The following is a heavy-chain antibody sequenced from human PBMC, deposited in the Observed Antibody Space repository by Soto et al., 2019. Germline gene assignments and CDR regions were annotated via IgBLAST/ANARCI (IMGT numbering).Heavy chain of an antibody. D-gene: IGHD3-16*01. V-gene: IGHV3-23*01. CDR3: AKLWYYFDS. CDR2: ITSDGSST. Sequence: GESLKISCAASGFTFSTDAMNWVRQAPGKGLEWVSTITSDGSSTYYADSVKGRFTISRDNSKNILFLQMNSLRAEDTAVYYCAKLWYYFDSWGQGLLVTVSS. J-gene: IGHJ4*02. CDR1: GFTFSTDA.